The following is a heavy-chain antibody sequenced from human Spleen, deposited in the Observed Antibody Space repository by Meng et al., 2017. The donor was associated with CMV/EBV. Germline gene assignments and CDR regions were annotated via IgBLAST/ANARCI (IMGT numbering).Heavy chain of an antibody. D-gene: IGHD1-20*01. V-gene: IGHV3-15*01. Sequence: CAASGFTFSNAGMSWVRQAPGKGLEWVGRIKSRADGGTTDYAAPVKGRFTISRDDSKNTLYLQMNSLKTEDTAVYYCTTDRITATFDPWGQGTLVTVS. J-gene: IGHJ5*02. CDR3: TTDRITATFDP. CDR1: GFTFSNAG. CDR2: IKSRADGGTT.